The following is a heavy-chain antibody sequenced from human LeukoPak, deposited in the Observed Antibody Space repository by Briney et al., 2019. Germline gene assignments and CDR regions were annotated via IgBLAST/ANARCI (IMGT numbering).Heavy chain of an antibody. CDR3: ARDKGVSRETYLDY. Sequence: GGSLRLSCAASGFSFSSFWMSWVRQTPGKGLEWLANLNQDGSEKYYGNSVKGRFTISRDNTKRSLYLQMNILRAQDTAVYFCARDKGVSRETYLDYWGQGTLVTVSS. D-gene: IGHD3-10*01. J-gene: IGHJ4*02. V-gene: IGHV3-7*01. CDR1: GFSFSSFW. CDR2: LNQDGSEK.